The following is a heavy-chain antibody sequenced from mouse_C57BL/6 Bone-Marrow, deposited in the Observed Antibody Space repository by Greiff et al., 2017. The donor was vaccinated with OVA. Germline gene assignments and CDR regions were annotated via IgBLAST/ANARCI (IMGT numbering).Heavy chain of an antibody. V-gene: IGHV5-6*01. D-gene: IGHD2-4*01. J-gene: IGHJ2*01. Sequence: EVKLVESGGDLVKPGGSLKLSCAASGFTFSSYGMSWVRQTPDKRLEWIATISSGGSYTYYPDSVKGRFTISRDNAKNTLYLQMSSLKSEDTAMYYCARHLDDSFAYWGQGTTLTVSS. CDR1: GFTFSSYG. CDR3: ARHLDDSFAY. CDR2: ISSGGSYT.